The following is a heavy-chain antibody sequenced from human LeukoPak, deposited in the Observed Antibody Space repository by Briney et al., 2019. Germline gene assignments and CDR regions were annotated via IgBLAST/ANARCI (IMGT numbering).Heavy chain of an antibody. CDR2: IAWDGGST. D-gene: IGHD5-18*01. CDR1: GFTFEDYA. V-gene: IGHV3-43D*03. Sequence: RGSLRLSCAASGFTFEDYAMHWVRQVPGKGLEWVSFIAWDGGSTSYGDSVKGRFTITRDNSNNSLYLQMNSLRPEDTALYYCVKIQGGQLWPFDHWGQRTLVTVSS. CDR3: VKIQGGQLWPFDH. J-gene: IGHJ4*02.